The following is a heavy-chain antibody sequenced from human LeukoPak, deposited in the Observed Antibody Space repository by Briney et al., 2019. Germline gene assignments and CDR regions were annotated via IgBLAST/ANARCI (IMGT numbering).Heavy chain of an antibody. CDR3: ARLTYYYDSSGYYFFDY. J-gene: IGHJ4*02. D-gene: IGHD3-22*01. V-gene: IGHV4-4*07. Sequence: SETLSLTCTVSGGSISSYYWSWIRQPAGKGLEWIGHIYTSGSTNYNPSLKSRVTMSVDTSKNQFSLKLSSVTAADTAVYYCARLTYYYDSSGYYFFDYWGQGTLVTVSS. CDR1: GGSISSYY. CDR2: IYTSGST.